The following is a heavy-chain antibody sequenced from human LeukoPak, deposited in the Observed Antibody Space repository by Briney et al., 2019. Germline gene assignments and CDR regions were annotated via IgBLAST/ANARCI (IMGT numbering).Heavy chain of an antibody. V-gene: IGHV1-8*01. CDR2: MNPKSGST. CDR3: ARRMYYYGSGSHFDY. CDR1: GYTFTSYD. Sequence: ASVKVSCKASGYTFTSYDINWVRLATGQGLEWMGWMNPKSGSTDYAQKFQVRVTMTRNTSISTAYMALSSLRSEDTAMYYCARRMYYYGSGSHFDYWGQGTLVTVSS. D-gene: IGHD3-10*01. J-gene: IGHJ4*02.